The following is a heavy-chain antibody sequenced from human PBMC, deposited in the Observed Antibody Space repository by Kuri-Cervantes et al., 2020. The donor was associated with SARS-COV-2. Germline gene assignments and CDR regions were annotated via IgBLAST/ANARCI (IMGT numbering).Heavy chain of an antibody. CDR2: FDPEQREI. J-gene: IGHJ3*01. CDR1: GYTLTELS. V-gene: IGHV1-24*01. Sequence: ASVKVSCNVSGYTLTELSMHWVRQAPGKGLEWMGGFDPEQREIIYAQKFQGRVSMTEDTSTDTAYMELSSLRSEDTAVYYCASEGYSIIIWAFAHWGQGTKVTVSS. CDR3: ASEGYSIIIWAFAH. D-gene: IGHD3-22*01.